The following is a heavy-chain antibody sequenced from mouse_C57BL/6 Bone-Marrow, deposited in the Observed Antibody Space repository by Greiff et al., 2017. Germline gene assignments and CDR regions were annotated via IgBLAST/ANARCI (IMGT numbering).Heavy chain of an antibody. J-gene: IGHJ2*01. D-gene: IGHD1-1*01. CDR3: ARGLITTVVGDYFDY. Sequence: VQLQQPGAELVKPGASVKMSCKASGYTFTSYWITWVKQRPGQGLEWIGDIYPGSGSTNYNEKFKSKATLTVDTSTSTAYMQLSSLTSEDSAVYYCARGLITTVVGDYFDYWGQGTTLTVSS. V-gene: IGHV1-55*01. CDR2: IYPGSGST. CDR1: GYTFTSYW.